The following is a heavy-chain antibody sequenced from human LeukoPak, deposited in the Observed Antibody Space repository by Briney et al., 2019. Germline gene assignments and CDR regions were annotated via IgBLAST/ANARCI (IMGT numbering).Heavy chain of an antibody. Sequence: PGGSLRLSCAASGFTFSSYSMNWVRQAPGKGLEWVSAISGSGGSTYYADSVKGRFTISRDNSKNTLYLQMNSLRAEDTAVYYCAKVADYYYDSSGYPFGAFDIWGQGTMVTVSS. CDR3: AKVADYYYDSSGYPFGAFDI. V-gene: IGHV3-23*01. J-gene: IGHJ3*02. CDR1: GFTFSSYS. CDR2: ISGSGGST. D-gene: IGHD3-22*01.